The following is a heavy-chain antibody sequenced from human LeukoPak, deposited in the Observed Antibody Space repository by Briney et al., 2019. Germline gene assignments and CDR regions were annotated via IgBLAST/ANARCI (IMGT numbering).Heavy chain of an antibody. V-gene: IGHV4-34*01. J-gene: IGHJ4*02. CDR3: ARVVGATRDSWIDY. D-gene: IGHD1-26*01. CDR2: ISHSGST. CDR1: GGSFSGYY. Sequence: SGTLSLTCAVYGGSFSGYYWSWIRQPPGKGLEWIGEISHSGSTNYNPSLKSRVTISVDTSKNQFSLKLSSVTAADTAVYYCARVVGATRDSWIDYWGQGTLVTVSS.